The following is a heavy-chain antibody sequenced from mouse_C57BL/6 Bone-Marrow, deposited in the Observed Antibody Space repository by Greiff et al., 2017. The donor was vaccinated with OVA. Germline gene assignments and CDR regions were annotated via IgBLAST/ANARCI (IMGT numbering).Heavy chain of an antibody. Sequence: QVQLQQPGAELVMPGASVKLSCKASGYTFTSYWMHWVKQRPGQGLEWIGEIDPSDSYTNYNQKLKGKSTLTVDKSSSTASMQLSSLTSEDSAVYYCAGGYGAGPYFDYWGQGTTLTVSS. V-gene: IGHV1-69*01. CDR2: IDPSDSYT. CDR3: AGGYGAGPYFDY. J-gene: IGHJ2*01. CDR1: GYTFTSYW. D-gene: IGHD2-2*01.